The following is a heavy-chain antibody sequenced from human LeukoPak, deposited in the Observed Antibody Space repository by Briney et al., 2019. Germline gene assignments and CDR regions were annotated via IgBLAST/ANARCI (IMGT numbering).Heavy chain of an antibody. CDR3: XRSXXXXYLDY. J-gene: IGHJ4*02. Sequence: SETLSLTCTVSGGSISSGGYYWSWIRQHPGKGLEWIGYXYYXXXXXXXPSXXSRVTISVDTSKNQYSLKLSSVTAADTAVYYXXRSXXXXYLDYWGQGTLVTVSS. CDR2: XYYXXXX. CDR1: GGSISSGGYY. V-gene: IGHV4-31*03.